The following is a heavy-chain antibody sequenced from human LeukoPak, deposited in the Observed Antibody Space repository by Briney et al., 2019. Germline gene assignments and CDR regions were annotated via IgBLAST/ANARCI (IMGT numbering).Heavy chain of an antibody. J-gene: IGHJ3*02. Sequence: SETLSLTCTVSGGSISSHYWSWIRQPPGKGLEWIGYIYYSGSTNYNPSLKSRVTISVDTSKNQFSLKLSSVTAADTAVYYCARDRGRKRLGDAFDIWGQGTMVTVSS. CDR1: GGSISSHY. CDR2: IYYSGST. V-gene: IGHV4-59*11. D-gene: IGHD6-25*01. CDR3: ARDRGRKRLGDAFDI.